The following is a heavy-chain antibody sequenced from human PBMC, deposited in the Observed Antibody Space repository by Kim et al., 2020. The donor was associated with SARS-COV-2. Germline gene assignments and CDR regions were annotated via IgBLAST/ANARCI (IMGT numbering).Heavy chain of an antibody. J-gene: IGHJ4*02. CDR2: IWYDGTNK. CDR3: ARDLAGLGNFRRSWPEIHS. V-gene: IGHV3-33*01. D-gene: IGHD4-4*01. Sequence: GGSLRLSCAASGFTFSEYGMHWVRQAPGKGLEWVALIWYDGTNKYYADSVKGRFTISRDNYDNTLSLQMNNLRLDDTAVYFCARDLAGLGNFRRSWPEIHSWGRGIPVTVSS. CDR1: GFTFSEYG.